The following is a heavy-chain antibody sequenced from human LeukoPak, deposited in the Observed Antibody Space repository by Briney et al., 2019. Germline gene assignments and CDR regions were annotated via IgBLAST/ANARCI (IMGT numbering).Heavy chain of an antibody. CDR1: SGSISTSNYY. CDR3: ARRGNYYDSSGYYGLLWFDP. D-gene: IGHD3-22*01. V-gene: IGHV4-39*01. J-gene: IGHJ5*02. CDR2: IYYSGST. Sequence: SETLSLTCTVSSGSISTSNYYWGWVRQPPGKGLEWIGSIYYSGSTYYNPSLKSRVTISVDTSKNQFSLKLSSVTAADTAVYYCARRGNYYDSSGYYGLLWFDPWGQGTLVTVSS.